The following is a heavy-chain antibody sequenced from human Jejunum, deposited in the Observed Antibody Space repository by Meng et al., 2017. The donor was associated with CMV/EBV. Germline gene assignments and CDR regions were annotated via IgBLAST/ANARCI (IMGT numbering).Heavy chain of an antibody. J-gene: IGHJ4*02. D-gene: IGHD1-1*01. CDR1: GFIFSDHY. Sequence: AATGFIFSDHYMGWVRQAPGKGLEWVGRSRNKANRYTTQYAASVKGRFTVSRDESKNSLYLQMNSLKTEDTAVYFCVRGYNSFDSWGRGTRVTVSS. CDR3: VRGYNSFDS. V-gene: IGHV3-72*01. CDR2: SRNKANRYTT.